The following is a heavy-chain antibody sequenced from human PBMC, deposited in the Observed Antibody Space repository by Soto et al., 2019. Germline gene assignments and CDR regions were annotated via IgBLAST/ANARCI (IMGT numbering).Heavy chain of an antibody. J-gene: IGHJ4*02. D-gene: IGHD2-15*01. V-gene: IGHV3-30-3*01. CDR2: ISYDGSNK. Sequence: QVQLVESGGGVVQPGRSLRLSCEASGFTFSSYAMHWVRQAPGKGLEWVAVISYDGSNKYYADSVKGRFTISRDNSKNTLYLQMNSLRAEDTAVYYCARGLGDCSGGSCYLFDYWGQGTLVTVSS. CDR1: GFTFSSYA. CDR3: ARGLGDCSGGSCYLFDY.